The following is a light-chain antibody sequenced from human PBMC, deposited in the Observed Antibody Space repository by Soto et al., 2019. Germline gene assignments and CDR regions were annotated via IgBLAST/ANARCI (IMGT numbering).Light chain of an antibody. J-gene: IGLJ2*01. CDR3: QSYDSSLSGSAV. Sequence: QAVVTQPPSVSGAPGQRVTISCTGSSSNIGAGYDVHWYQQLPGTAPKLLIYGNSNRPSGVPERFSGSKSGTSASLAITGLQADDEADYYCQSYDSSLSGSAVFGGRTKLTVL. V-gene: IGLV1-40*01. CDR1: SSNIGAGYD. CDR2: GNS.